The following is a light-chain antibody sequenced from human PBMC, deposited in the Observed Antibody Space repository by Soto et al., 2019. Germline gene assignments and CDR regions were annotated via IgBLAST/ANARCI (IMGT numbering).Light chain of an antibody. CDR3: QQYNSYPYT. J-gene: IGKJ2*01. V-gene: IGKV1-5*01. Sequence: DIQMTQSPSTLSASVGDRVTITCRASQSISSWLAWYQQKPGKAPKLLIYDASSLESGVPSRFSSSGSGTEITLTISSLQPDDFATYYCQQYNSYPYTFGQGTKLEIK. CDR1: QSISSW. CDR2: DAS.